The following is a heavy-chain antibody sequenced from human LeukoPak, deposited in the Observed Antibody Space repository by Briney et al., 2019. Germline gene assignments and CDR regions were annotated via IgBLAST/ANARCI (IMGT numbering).Heavy chain of an antibody. CDR2: IVVGSGNT. D-gene: IGHD6-6*01. Sequence: SVKVSCKASGFTFTSCAVQWVRQARGQRLEWIRWIVVGSGNTNYAQKFQERVTITRDMSTSTAYMELSSLRSEDTAVYYCAAVFSSSGGNYFDYWGQGTLVTVSS. V-gene: IGHV1-58*01. CDR1: GFTFTSCA. J-gene: IGHJ4*02. CDR3: AAVFSSSGGNYFDY.